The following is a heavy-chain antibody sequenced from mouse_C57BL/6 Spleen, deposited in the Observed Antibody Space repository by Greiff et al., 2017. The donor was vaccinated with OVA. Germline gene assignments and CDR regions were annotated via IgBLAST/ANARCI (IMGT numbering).Heavy chain of an antibody. CDR3: AREDGNYGWFAY. CDR1: GYAFSSSW. J-gene: IGHJ3*01. D-gene: IGHD2-1*01. Sequence: VQLQQSGPELVKPGASVKISCKASGYAFSSSWMNWVKQRPGKGLEWIGRIYPGDGDTNYNGKFKGKATLTADKSSSTAYMQLSSLTSEDSAVXFCAREDGNYGWFAYWGPGTLVTVSA. CDR2: IYPGDGDT. V-gene: IGHV1-82*01.